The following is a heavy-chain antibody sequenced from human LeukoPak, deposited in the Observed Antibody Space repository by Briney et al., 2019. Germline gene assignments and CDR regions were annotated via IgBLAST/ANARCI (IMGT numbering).Heavy chain of an antibody. CDR1: GFTFNNYA. Sequence: GKSLRLSCVASGFTFNNYAINWVRQAPGKGLEWVAAISGSAQGSYHADSVRGRFTISRDNSKNTLYLQMNSLRVDDTAVYHCAKGLSASGRFNAFDVWGQGTMVTVSS. CDR3: AKGLSASGRFNAFDV. V-gene: IGHV3-23*01. D-gene: IGHD3-3*01. J-gene: IGHJ3*01. CDR2: ISGSAQGS.